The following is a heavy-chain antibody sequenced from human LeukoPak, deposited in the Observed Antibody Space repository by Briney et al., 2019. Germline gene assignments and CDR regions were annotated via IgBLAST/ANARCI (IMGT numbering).Heavy chain of an antibody. CDR3: ARGGYSTSSY. CDR2: ISHDGSKK. CDR1: RFTFENYA. Sequence: PGASLRLSCVASRFTFENYAMHWVRQAPGKGLEWVTLISHDGSKKYYADSVKGRFTISRDNAKNSLFLQMDSLRAEDTAVYYCARGGYSTSSYWGQGTLVTVSS. D-gene: IGHD6-6*01. V-gene: IGHV3-30*04. J-gene: IGHJ4*02.